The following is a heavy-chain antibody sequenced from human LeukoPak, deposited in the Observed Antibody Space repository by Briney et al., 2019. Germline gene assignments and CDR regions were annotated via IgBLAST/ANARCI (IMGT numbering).Heavy chain of an antibody. V-gene: IGHV4-59*01. CDR3: ARGPSGNWFDP. CDR2: VFYSGRT. Sequence: SETLSLTCTVSGGSISGYYWSWIRHPPGKGLEWIGYVFYSGRTNYSPSLKSRVIISIDTSKNLFSLKLSSVTAADTAVYFCARGPSGNWFDPWGQGTLVTVSS. CDR1: GGSISGYY. D-gene: IGHD6-25*01. J-gene: IGHJ5*02.